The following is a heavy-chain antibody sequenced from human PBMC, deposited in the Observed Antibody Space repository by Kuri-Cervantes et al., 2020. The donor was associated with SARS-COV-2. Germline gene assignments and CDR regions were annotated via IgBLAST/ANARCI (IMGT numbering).Heavy chain of an antibody. V-gene: IGHV3-20*04. Sequence: GESLKISCAASGFTFSSYWMSWVRQAPGKGLEWVSGINWNGGSTGYADSVKGRFTISRDNAKNSLYLQMNSLRAEDTALYYCARERTFLGAFDIWGQGTMVT. D-gene: IGHD3-16*01. CDR1: GFTFSSYW. CDR2: INWNGGST. J-gene: IGHJ3*02. CDR3: ARERTFLGAFDI.